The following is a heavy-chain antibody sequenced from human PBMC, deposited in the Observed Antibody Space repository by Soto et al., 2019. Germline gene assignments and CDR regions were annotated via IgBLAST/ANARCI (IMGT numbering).Heavy chain of an antibody. CDR2: VNTGTGST. V-gene: IGHV1-3*04. CDR3: ARDTSGLGDY. D-gene: IGHD2-2*02. Sequence: ASVKVSCKASGYIFTSYPMHWVRQAPGQRLEWMGWVNTGTGSTKYSQNFQGRVTTTRDTSASTAYMELSSLRSEDTAVYYCARDTSGLGDYWGQGTLITV. J-gene: IGHJ4*02. CDR1: GYIFTSYP.